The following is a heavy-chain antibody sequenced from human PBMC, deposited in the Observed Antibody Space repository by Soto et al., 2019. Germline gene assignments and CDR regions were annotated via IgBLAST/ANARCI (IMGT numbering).Heavy chain of an antibody. V-gene: IGHV1-18*01. CDR2: ISPKSGNI. CDR1: GYTFTRNG. Sequence: QVHLVQSGAEVKKPGASVNVSCKTSGYTFTRNGISWVRQAPGQGLEWMGWISPKSGNIKYAQKFQGRVIMTTDTSTSTAYMELRSLRSDAPAVYYCVKDRDSNSWPSRDVWGPGTTVTVSS. J-gene: IGHJ6*02. D-gene: IGHD3-22*01. CDR3: VKDRDSNSWPSRDV.